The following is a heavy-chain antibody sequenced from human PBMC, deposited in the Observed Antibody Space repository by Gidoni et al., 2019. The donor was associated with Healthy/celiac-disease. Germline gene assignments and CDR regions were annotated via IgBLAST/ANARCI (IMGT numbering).Heavy chain of an antibody. Sequence: QVQLQQWGARLLKPSETLSLTCAVSGGSFSGYYWSWIRQPPGKGLEWIGEINHSGSTNYNPSLKSRVTISEDMSKNQFYRKLSSVTAADTAVYDWAREVEGAFDIWGQGTMVTVSS. CDR3: AREVEGAFDI. J-gene: IGHJ3*02. D-gene: IGHD1-26*01. V-gene: IGHV4-34*01. CDR1: GGSFSGYY. CDR2: INHSGST.